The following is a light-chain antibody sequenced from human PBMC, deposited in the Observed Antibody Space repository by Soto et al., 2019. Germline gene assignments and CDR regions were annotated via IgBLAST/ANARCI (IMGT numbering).Light chain of an antibody. J-gene: IGLJ3*02. CDR3: CSYAGSYTWV. CDR2: DVN. CDR1: SSDVGGYEY. V-gene: IGLV2-11*01. Sequence: QSVLTQPRSVSGSPGQSVTISCTGTSSDVGGYEYVSWYQQDQGKAPQLMIYDVNKRPSGVPDRFSGSKSGNTASLTISGLQAEDETDYYCCSYAGSYTWVFGRGTKLTVL.